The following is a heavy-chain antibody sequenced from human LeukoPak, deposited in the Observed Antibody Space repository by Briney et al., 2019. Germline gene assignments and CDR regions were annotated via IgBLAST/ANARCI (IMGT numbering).Heavy chain of an antibody. V-gene: IGHV4-61*01. CDR2: IYYSGST. CDR1: GYSISSGYY. CDR3: ARGLLPGY. J-gene: IGHJ4*02. D-gene: IGHD3-10*01. Sequence: PSETLSLTCTVSGYSISSGYYWSWIRQPPGKGLEWIGYIYYSGSTNYNPSLKSRVTISVDTSKNQFSLKLSSVTAADTAVYFCARGLLPGYWGQGTLVTVSS.